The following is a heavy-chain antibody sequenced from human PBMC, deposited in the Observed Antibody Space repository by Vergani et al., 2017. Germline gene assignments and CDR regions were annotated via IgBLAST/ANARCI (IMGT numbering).Heavy chain of an antibody. CDR3: ARPRGSSPGLVDY. CDR1: GYSFTSYW. D-gene: IGHD1-26*01. J-gene: IGHJ4*02. CDR2: IDPSDSYT. Sequence: EVQLVPSGAEVKKPGESLRISCKCSGYSFTSYWISWVRQMPGKCLEWMGRIDPSDSYTNYSPSFQCHVTISADKSISTAYLQWSGLKASDTAMYYCARPRGSSPGLVDYWGQGTLVTVSS. V-gene: IGHV5-10-1*03.